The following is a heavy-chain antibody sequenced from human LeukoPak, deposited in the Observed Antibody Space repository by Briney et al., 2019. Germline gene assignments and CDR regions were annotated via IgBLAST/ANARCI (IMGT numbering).Heavy chain of an antibody. D-gene: IGHD3-22*01. Sequence: SEALSLTCTVSGGSISSYYWSWIRQPPGKGLEWIGYIYYSGSTIYNPSLKSRVTISVDTSKNQFSLKLSSVTAADTAVYYCARGPKLDSSGYRALWGQGTLVTVSS. CDR1: GGSISSYY. V-gene: IGHV4-59*12. CDR3: ARGPKLDSSGYRAL. J-gene: IGHJ4*02. CDR2: IYYSGST.